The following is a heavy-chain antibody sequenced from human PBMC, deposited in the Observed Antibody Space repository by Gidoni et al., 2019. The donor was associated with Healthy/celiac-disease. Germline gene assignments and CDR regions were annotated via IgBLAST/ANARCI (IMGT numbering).Heavy chain of an antibody. CDR3: ARSLAYCGGDCYSYFDY. V-gene: IGHV4-59*01. J-gene: IGHJ4*02. D-gene: IGHD2-21*01. CDR2: IYYSGST. CDR1: GGSISSYY. Sequence: QVQLQESGPGLVKPSETLSLTCTVSGGSISSYYWSWIRQPPGKGLEWIGYIYYSGSTNYNPSLKSRVTISVDTSKNQFSLKLSSVTAADTAVYYCARSLAYCGGDCYSYFDYWGQGTLVTVSS.